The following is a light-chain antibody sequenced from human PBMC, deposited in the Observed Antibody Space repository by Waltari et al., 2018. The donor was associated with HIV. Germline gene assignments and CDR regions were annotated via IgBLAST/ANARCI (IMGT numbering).Light chain of an antibody. V-gene: IGLV1-40*01. CDR1: ISDHGAGSE. CDR3: QSYDNTLGGVV. Sequence: QSVLSQPPSVSGAPGQNVTIACAGTISDHGAGSEVTWYQQFPGVAPRLVIYGNTNRPSGVTDRFSGSKSDTSASLAITGLRAEDEADYHCQSYDNTLGGVVFGGGTKLTVL. CDR2: GNT. J-gene: IGLJ2*01.